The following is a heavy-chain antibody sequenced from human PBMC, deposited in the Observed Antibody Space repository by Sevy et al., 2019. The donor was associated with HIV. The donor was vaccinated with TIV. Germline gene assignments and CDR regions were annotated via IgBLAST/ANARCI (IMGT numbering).Heavy chain of an antibody. Sequence: ASVKVSCKASGYTFTSYGISWVRQAPGQGLEWMGWISAYNGNTNYAQKLQGRVTMTTDTSTSTAYMELRGLRSDDTAVYYGARGGPEVVPAAIHYYYGMDVWGQGTTVTVSS. J-gene: IGHJ6*02. CDR3: ARGGPEVVPAAIHYYYGMDV. CDR2: ISAYNGNT. CDR1: GYTFTSYG. D-gene: IGHD2-2*01. V-gene: IGHV1-18*01.